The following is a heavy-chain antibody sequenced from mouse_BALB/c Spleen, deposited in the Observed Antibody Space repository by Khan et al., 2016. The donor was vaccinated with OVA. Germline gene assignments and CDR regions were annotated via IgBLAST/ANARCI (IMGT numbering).Heavy chain of an antibody. CDR1: GFTFSNYA. CDR2: ISSGGNT. J-gene: IGHJ4*01. V-gene: IGHV5-6-5*01. CDR3: ARLVDY. Sequence: EVELVESGGGLVKPGGSLKLSCAGSGFTFSNYAMSWVRLTPEKRLEWVASISSGGNTYYPDCVKARFTISRDNARNILYLQMSSLRSEDTAMYNCARLVDYWGQGTSVTVSS.